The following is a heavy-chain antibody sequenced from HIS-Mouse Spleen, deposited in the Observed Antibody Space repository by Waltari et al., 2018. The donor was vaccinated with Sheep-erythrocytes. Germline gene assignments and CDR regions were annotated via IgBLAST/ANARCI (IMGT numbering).Heavy chain of an antibody. Sequence: QVQLVQSGAEVKKPGSSVKVSCKASGGTFSSYAISWVRQAPGQGLEWMGRIIPCLGIANYAQKFQGRVTITADKSTSTAYMGLSSLRSEDTAVYYCAQTGATTPHFDYWGQGTLVTVSS. CDR3: AQTGATTPHFDY. J-gene: IGHJ4*02. CDR2: IIPCLGIA. V-gene: IGHV1-69*04. CDR1: GGTFSSYA. D-gene: IGHD1-26*01.